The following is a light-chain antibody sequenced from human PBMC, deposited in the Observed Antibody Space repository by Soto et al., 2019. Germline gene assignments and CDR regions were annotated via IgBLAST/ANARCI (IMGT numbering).Light chain of an antibody. Sequence: EIVLTQSPATLSLSPGERATLSCRASQSVSGDLAWYHHKPGQAPRLLIYDASTRALDTPARFAGSGAGTEFTLTISSLQSEDFAVYFCQQYNNSPITFGQGTKVEIK. J-gene: IGKJ5*01. CDR3: QQYNNSPIT. CDR1: QSVSGD. V-gene: IGKV3-15*01. CDR2: DAS.